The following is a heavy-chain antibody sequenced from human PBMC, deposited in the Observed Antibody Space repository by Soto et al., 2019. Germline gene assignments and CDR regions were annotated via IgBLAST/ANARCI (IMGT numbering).Heavy chain of an antibody. CDR3: AREYLHYGSGSYRWFDP. CDR2: IIPIFGTA. J-gene: IGHJ5*02. Sequence: QVQLVQSGAEVKKPGSSVKVSCKASGGTFSSYALSWVRQAPGHGLEWMGGIIPIFGTANYAQKFQGRGTITADESTSTAYRELSSLRSEDTAVYYCAREYLHYGSGSYRWFDPWGQGTLVTVSS. V-gene: IGHV1-69*01. CDR1: GGTFSSYA. D-gene: IGHD3-10*01.